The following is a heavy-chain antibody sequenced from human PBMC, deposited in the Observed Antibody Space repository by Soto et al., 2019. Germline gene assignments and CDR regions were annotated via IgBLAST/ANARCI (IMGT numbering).Heavy chain of an antibody. CDR3: TRSAIAVNGLFDH. V-gene: IGHV4-39*02. Sequence: QLQLQESGPGLVKPSETLSLTCTVSGGFISTSSHDWGWVPQPPGKGLEWIGTLYYPGYTYYNPSLKSRVAMSVDTSKDHFSLNLPTVIAADTAIYCCTRSAIAVNGLFDHWGLVTLVTVSS. CDR1: GGFISTSSHD. D-gene: IGHD6-19*01. J-gene: IGHJ4*02. CDR2: LYYPGYT.